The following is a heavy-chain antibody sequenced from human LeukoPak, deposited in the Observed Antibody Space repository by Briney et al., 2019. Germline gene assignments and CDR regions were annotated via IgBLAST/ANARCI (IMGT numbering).Heavy chain of an antibody. CDR3: ARGPRAIVVVPAAFGY. Sequence: GASVKVSCKASGYTFTGYYMHWVRQAPGQGLEWMGWINPNSGGTNYAQKFQGRVTMTRDTSISTAYMELSRLRSDDTAVYYCARGPRAIVVVPAAFGYWGRGTLVTVSS. D-gene: IGHD2-2*01. J-gene: IGHJ4*02. CDR2: INPNSGGT. V-gene: IGHV1-2*02. CDR1: GYTFTGYY.